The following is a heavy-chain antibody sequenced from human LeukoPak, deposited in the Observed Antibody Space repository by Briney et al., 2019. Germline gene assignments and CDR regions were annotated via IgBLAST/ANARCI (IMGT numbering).Heavy chain of an antibody. CDR3: AKSAPPPNSGSFDY. D-gene: IGHD3-22*01. Sequence: GGSLRLSCAASGFTFDDYAMHWVRHAPGKGLEWVSGISWNSGGIGYADSVKGRFTISRDNAKNSLYLQMNSLRAEGTALYYCAKSAPPPNSGSFDYWGQGTLVTVSS. CDR2: ISWNSGGI. CDR1: GFTFDDYA. V-gene: IGHV3-9*01. J-gene: IGHJ4*02.